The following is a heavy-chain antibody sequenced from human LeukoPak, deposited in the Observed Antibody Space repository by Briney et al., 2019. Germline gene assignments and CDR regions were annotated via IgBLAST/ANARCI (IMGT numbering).Heavy chain of an antibody. CDR2: IIPIFGTA. CDR3: ARDWYYYDSSGPRGGWFDP. CDR1: GGTFSSYA. D-gene: IGHD3-22*01. Sequence: SVKVSCKASGGTFSSYAISWVRQAPVQGLEWMGRIIPIFGTANYAQKFQGRVTITTDESTSTAYMELSSLRSEDTAVYYCARDWYYYDSSGPRGGWFDPWGQGTLVTVSS. V-gene: IGHV1-69*05. J-gene: IGHJ5*02.